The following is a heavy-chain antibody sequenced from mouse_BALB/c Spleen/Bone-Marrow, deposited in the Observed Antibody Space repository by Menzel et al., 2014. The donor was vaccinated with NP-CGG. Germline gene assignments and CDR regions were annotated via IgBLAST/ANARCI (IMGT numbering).Heavy chain of an antibody. CDR3: ARYYYGYYFDY. J-gene: IGHJ2*01. CDR2: IDPANGNT. V-gene: IGHV14-3*02. D-gene: IGHD1-2*01. Sequence: VQLQQSGAELVKPGGSAKLSCTASGFNIKDTYMHWVKQRPEQGLEGIGRIDPANGNTKYDPKFQGKATITADTSSNTAYLQLSSLTSEDTAVYYCARYYYGYYFDYWGQGTTLTVSS. CDR1: GFNIKDTY.